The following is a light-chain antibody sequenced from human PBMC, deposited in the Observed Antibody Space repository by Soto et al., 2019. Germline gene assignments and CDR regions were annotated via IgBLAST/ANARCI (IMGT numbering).Light chain of an antibody. V-gene: IGLV2-14*01. CDR1: SNDVGAYKY. Sequence: QSALTQPASVSGSPGQSITISCTGTSNDVGAYKYVSWYQQQPDKAPKLIIYEVTNRPSGVSNRFSGSKSGNTASLTITGLRAEDEADYYCQSYDNILSGPLFGGGTQLTVL. CDR3: QSYDNILSGPL. J-gene: IGLJ7*01. CDR2: EVT.